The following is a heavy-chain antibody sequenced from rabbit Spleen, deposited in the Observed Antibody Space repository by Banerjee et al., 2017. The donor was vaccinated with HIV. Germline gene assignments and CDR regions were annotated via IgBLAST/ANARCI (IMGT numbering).Heavy chain of an antibody. CDR1: GFDFSRTG. CDR2: IYPGFGLR. Sequence: QEQLMESGGGLVQPGGSLKLSCKASGFDFSRTGVSWVRQAPGKGPEWIAYIYPGFGLRNYANSVKGRFTISSDNAQNPVFLQMTSLTAADTATYFCARESIYNGDGGDKGFNLWGPGTLVTVS. J-gene: IGHJ4*01. CDR3: ARESIYNGDGGDKGFNL. D-gene: IGHD2-1*01. V-gene: IGHV1S47*01.